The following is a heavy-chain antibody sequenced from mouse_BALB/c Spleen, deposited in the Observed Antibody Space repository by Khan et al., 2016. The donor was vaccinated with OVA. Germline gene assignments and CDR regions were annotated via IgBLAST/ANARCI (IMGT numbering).Heavy chain of an antibody. V-gene: IGHV1-76*01. CDR2: IYPGTDNT. D-gene: IGHD1-1*01. J-gene: IGHJ2*01. CDR3: AREEALYYFAY. Sequence: QVRLQQSGAELVRPGASVKLSCKTSGYIFTTYWIHWVKQRSGQGLEWIARIYPGTDNTYYNEKLRDKATLTADKSSSTAYIQLSSLKSEDAAVYFGAREEALYYFAYWGQGTTHTVSS. CDR1: GYIFTTYW.